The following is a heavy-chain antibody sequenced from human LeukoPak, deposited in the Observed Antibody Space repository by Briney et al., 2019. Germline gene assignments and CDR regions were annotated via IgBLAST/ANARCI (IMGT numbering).Heavy chain of an antibody. CDR3: ARFMPVAVTGVPFDY. J-gene: IGHJ4*02. D-gene: IGHD6-19*01. CDR1: EYTFTGYY. V-gene: IGHV1-2*02. CDR2: MNPNSGDT. Sequence: GASVKVSCKASEYTFTGYYMHWVRQAPGQGLEWMGWMNPNSGDTHYAQKFQGRVTMTRDTSISTAYMERSRLRSDDTAVYYCARFMPVAVTGVPFDYWGLGTLVTVSS.